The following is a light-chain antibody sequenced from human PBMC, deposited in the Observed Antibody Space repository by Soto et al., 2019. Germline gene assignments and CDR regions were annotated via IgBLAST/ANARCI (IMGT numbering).Light chain of an antibody. CDR2: DVA. V-gene: IGLV2-8*01. CDR3: SSYAGSNLVI. CDR1: SSDVGAYNY. J-gene: IGLJ2*01. Sequence: QSALTQPPSASGSPGQSVSISCTGTSSDVGAYNYVSWYQQHPGKAPKLMIYDVAKRPSGVPDRFSGSKSANTASLTVSGLQAEDEADYYCSSYAGSNLVIFGGGTKVTVL.